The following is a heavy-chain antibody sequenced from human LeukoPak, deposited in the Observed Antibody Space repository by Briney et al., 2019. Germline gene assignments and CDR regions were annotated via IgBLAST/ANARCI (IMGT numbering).Heavy chain of an antibody. CDR2: ISSTGSYI. J-gene: IGHJ4*02. CDR3: SKDRLSGYSCYSRKL. CDR1: GFTLSSYS. Sequence: GGTLRLSCAASGFTLSSYSMNCVRQAPGKGLGRVSSISSTGSYIFYTDSMKGGFTISRDNAKNSLYLQMNSLRAQDTPLYYCSKDRLSGYSCYSRKLWGQETLDSVSS. D-gene: IGHD2-15*01. V-gene: IGHV3-21*01.